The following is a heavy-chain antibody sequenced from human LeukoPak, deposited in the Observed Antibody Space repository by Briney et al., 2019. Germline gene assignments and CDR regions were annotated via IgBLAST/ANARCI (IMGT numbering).Heavy chain of an antibody. CDR2: ISGSGGST. J-gene: IGHJ4*02. V-gene: IGHV3-23*01. CDR1: GFTFSSYA. CDR3: AKDSLYSSGWYYFDY. D-gene: IGHD6-19*01. Sequence: GGSLRLSCAASGFTFSSYAMSWVRQAPGKGLEWVSAISGSGGSTHYADSVKGRFTISRDNSKNTLYLQMNSLRAEDTAVYYCAKDSLYSSGWYYFDYWGQGTLVTVSS.